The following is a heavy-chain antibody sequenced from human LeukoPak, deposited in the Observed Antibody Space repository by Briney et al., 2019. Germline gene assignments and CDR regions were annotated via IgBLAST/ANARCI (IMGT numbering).Heavy chain of an antibody. D-gene: IGHD7-27*01. Sequence: GGSLRLSCAASGFTFTYYGMSWVRQAPGKGLEWVSGLSGSDGSTYYADSVKGRFTISRDDSKNTLYLQMNGLRDEDTAVYYCARDGISNWGLHYGMDVWGQGTTVIVSS. CDR2: LSGSDGST. CDR3: ARDGISNWGLHYGMDV. CDR1: GFTFTYYG. V-gene: IGHV3-23*01. J-gene: IGHJ6*02.